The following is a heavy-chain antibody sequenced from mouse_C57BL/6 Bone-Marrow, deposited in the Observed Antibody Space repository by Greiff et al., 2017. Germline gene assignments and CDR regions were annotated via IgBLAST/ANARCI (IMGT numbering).Heavy chain of an antibody. J-gene: IGHJ4*01. CDR2: IWSGGST. CDR1: GFSLTSYG. V-gene: IGHV2-2*01. Sequence: VHLVESGPGLVQPSQSLSITCTVSGFSLTSYGVHWVRQSPGKGLEWLGVIWSGGSTDYNAAFISRLSISKDNSKSQVFFKMNSLQADDTAIYXCARWGDYYYYAMDYWGQGTSVTVSS. CDR3: ARWGDYYYYAMDY. D-gene: IGHD2-4*01.